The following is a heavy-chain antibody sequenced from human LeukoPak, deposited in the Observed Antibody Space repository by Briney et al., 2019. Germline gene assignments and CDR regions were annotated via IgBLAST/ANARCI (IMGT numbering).Heavy chain of an antibody. CDR3: ARVGIAAVLDTFDI. Sequence: GGSLRLSCAASDFTFSSYWMIWVRQAPGKGLEWVANINKDGSEKNYVDSVKGRFTISRDNAENSLYLQINSLRAEDTAVYYCARVGIAAVLDTFDIWGQGTMVTVSS. D-gene: IGHD6-13*01. V-gene: IGHV3-7*01. J-gene: IGHJ3*02. CDR2: INKDGSEK. CDR1: DFTFSSYW.